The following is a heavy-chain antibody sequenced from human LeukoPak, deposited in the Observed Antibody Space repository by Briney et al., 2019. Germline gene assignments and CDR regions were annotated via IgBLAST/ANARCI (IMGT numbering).Heavy chain of an antibody. J-gene: IGHJ3*02. CDR3: AKSPEYYDILTGYYAGAFDI. V-gene: IGHV3-23*01. CDR2: ISGSGGST. D-gene: IGHD3-9*01. Sequence: PGGSLRLSCAASGFTFSSYGMSWVRQAPGKGLEWVSAISGSGGSTYYADSVKGRFTISRDNSKNTLYLQMNSLRAEDTAVYYCAKSPEYYDILTGYYAGAFDIWGQGTMVTVSS. CDR1: GFTFSSYG.